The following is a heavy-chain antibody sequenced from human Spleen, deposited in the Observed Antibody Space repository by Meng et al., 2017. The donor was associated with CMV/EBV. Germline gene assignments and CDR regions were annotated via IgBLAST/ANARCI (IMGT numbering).Heavy chain of an antibody. J-gene: IGHJ3*02. CDR3: AGPDDMGSSPHDPFDI. CDR1: GASISKNY. D-gene: IGHD1-1*01. CDR2: ISYTGYI. V-gene: IGHV4-59*01. Sequence: SETLSLTCTVSGASISKNYWSWSRRPPGKGLEYIGSISYTGYIEYNPSLKGRVTMSLDTSKNRFSLKLTSVTAADTATYYCAGPDDMGSSPHDPFDIWGQGTMVTVSS.